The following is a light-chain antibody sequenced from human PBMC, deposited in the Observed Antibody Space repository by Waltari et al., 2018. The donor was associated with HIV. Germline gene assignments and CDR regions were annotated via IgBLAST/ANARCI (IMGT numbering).Light chain of an antibody. CDR2: PAT. V-gene: IGKV1-39*01. CDR1: QNIGHY. J-gene: IGKJ3*01. CDR3: QQSDSSPT. Sequence: DIQMTQSPSSLSASIGDRLTITYRASQNIGHYLNWYQQKPGRAPTLLIYPATTLQSGVPLRFSGSGSGTDFTLTITNVRPEDFATYFCQQSDSSPTFGPGTTVDL.